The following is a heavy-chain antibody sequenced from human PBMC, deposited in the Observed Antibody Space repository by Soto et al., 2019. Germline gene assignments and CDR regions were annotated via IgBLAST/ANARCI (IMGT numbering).Heavy chain of an antibody. Sequence: EVQLVESGGGLVQPGGSLRLSCTASGLTFSGYWMHWVRQAPGKGLLWVPRINSDGSSTSYADSVKGRFTISRDDAKNTLYLQMSSLRAEDTAVYYCARLRWDAFDIRGQGTMVTVSS. V-gene: IGHV3-74*01. CDR3: ARLRWDAFDI. D-gene: IGHD4-17*01. CDR2: INSDGSST. J-gene: IGHJ3*02. CDR1: GLTFSGYW.